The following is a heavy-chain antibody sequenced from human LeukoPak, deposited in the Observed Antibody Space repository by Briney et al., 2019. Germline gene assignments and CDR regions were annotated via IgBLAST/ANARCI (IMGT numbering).Heavy chain of an antibody. CDR1: GYSISSGYY. J-gene: IGHJ4*02. V-gene: IGHV4-38-2*02. Sequence: SETLSLTCTVSGYSISSGYYWGWIRQPPGKGLEWIGSIYHSGRTFYNPSLKSRVTISVDTSKNQFSLKLTSVTAADPAVYYCARLYLPATRLDYWGQGTLVTVSS. CDR3: ARLYLPATRLDY. CDR2: IYHSGRT. D-gene: IGHD5-12*01.